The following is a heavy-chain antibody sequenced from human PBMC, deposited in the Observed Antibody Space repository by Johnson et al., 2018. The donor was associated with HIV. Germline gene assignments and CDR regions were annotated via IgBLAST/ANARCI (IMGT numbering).Heavy chain of an antibody. CDR1: GFTFSNYG. V-gene: IGHV3-30*03. CDR2: ISYDGSNK. D-gene: IGHD3-10*01. CDR3: ARDYYGSGSYYNVWVAGAM. Sequence: QVQLVESGGGVVQPGRSLRLSCAASGFTFSNYGMHWVHQAPGKGLEWVAVISYDGSNKYYADSVKGRFTISRDNSKNTLYLQMNSLRAEDTAVYYCARDYYGSGSYYNVWVAGAMWG. J-gene: IGHJ1*01.